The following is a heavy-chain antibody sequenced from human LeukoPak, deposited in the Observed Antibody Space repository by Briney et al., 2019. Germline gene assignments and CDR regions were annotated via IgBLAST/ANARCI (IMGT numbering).Heavy chain of an antibody. V-gene: IGHV3-7*01. CDR2: INQDGTEK. Sequence: GESLRLSCAASGFTFTTYWMTWVRQAPGKGVEWVASINQDGTEKYYVDSVKGRFTISRDNAKNSLYLQMNSLRAEDTAVYYCAELGITMIGGVWGKGTTVTISS. J-gene: IGHJ6*04. D-gene: IGHD3-10*02. CDR3: AELGITMIGGV. CDR1: GFTFTTYW.